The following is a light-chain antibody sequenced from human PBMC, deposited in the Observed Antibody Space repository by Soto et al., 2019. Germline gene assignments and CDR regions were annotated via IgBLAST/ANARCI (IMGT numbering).Light chain of an antibody. Sequence: QSVLTQPASVSGSPGQSITISCTGTSSDVGGYNYVSWYQQHPGKAPKPMIYDVSNRPSGVSNRFSGSKSGNTASLTISGLQAEDEDDYYCSSYTSSSTVVFGGGTKLTVL. CDR3: SSYTSSSTVV. J-gene: IGLJ2*01. V-gene: IGLV2-14*01. CDR1: SSDVGGYNY. CDR2: DVS.